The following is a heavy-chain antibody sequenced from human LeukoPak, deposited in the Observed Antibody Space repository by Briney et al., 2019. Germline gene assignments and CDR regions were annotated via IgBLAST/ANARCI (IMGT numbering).Heavy chain of an antibody. Sequence: GSLRLSCAASGFTVSSNYMSWVRQAPGKGLEWVSVIYSGGSTYYADSVKGRFTISRDNSKNTLYLQMNSLRAEDTAVYYCAREPFPYYYGSGSPDWFDPWGQGTLVTVSS. CDR1: GFTVSSNY. CDR2: IYSGGST. V-gene: IGHV3-66*01. J-gene: IGHJ5*02. CDR3: AREPFPYYYGSGSPDWFDP. D-gene: IGHD3-10*01.